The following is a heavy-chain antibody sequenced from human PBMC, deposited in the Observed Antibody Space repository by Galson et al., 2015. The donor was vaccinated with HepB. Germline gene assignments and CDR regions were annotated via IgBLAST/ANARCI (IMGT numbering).Heavy chain of an antibody. CDR3: ARDDYGGNPGQGWFDP. CDR2: IIPILGIA. D-gene: IGHD4-23*01. J-gene: IGHJ5*02. Sequence: SVKVSCKASGGTFSSYTISWVRQAPGQGLEWMGRIIPILGIANYAQKFQGRVTITADKSTSTAYMELSSLRSEDTAVYYCARDDYGGNPGQGWFDPWGQGTLVTVSS. V-gene: IGHV1-69*04. CDR1: GGTFSSYT.